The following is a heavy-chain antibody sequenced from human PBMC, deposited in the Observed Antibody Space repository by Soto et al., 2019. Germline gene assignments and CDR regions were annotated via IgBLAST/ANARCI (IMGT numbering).Heavy chain of an antibody. CDR3: AAVTYYYDTSGTYFDY. V-gene: IGHV1-58*01. J-gene: IGHJ4*02. Sequence: QMQLVQSGPEVKKPGTSVKVSCKASGFTFPSSAVQWVRQARGQRLEWIARIVVGSGNTNYAQKSQERLTISRDMSTNNAYMELSSLRSEDTAVYYCAAVTYYYDTSGTYFDYWGQGTLVTVSS. D-gene: IGHD3-22*01. CDR1: GFTFPSSA. CDR2: IVVGSGNT.